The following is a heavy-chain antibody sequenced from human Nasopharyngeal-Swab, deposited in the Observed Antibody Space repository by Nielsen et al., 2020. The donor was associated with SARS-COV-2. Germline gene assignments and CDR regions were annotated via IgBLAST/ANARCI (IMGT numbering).Heavy chain of an antibody. CDR1: GYIFTSYD. V-gene: IGHV1-18*01. Sequence: GESLKISCKASGYIFTSYDISWVRQARGQGLEWMGWIGAYNGNTNYAQKFQDRATMTTDTSTSTVYMELRSLRSDDTAVYYCARHGVAEDYWGQGTLVTVSS. D-gene: IGHD3-3*01. J-gene: IGHJ4*02. CDR3: ARHGVAEDY. CDR2: IGAYNGNT.